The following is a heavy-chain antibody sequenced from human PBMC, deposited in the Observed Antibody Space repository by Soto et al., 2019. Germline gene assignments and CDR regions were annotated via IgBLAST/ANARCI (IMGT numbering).Heavy chain of an antibody. CDR1: GFTFSSYG. CDR3: ARDPTVGYYGMDV. J-gene: IGHJ6*02. D-gene: IGHD4-17*01. CDR2: IWYDGSNK. Sequence: GSLRLSCAASGFTFSSYGMHWVRQAPGKGLEWVAVIWYDGSNKYYADSVKGRFTISRDNSKNTLYLQMNSLRAEDTAVYYCARDPTVGYYGMDVWGQGTTVTVSS. V-gene: IGHV3-33*01.